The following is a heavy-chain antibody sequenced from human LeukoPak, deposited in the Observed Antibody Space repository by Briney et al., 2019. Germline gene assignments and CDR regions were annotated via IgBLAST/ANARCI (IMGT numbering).Heavy chain of an antibody. V-gene: IGHV1-18*01. Sequence: GASVKVSCKTSGYTFTNYGVSGVRQAPGQGLEWMGWISAYNGYTNYAQKLQVRVTMTTDTSTSTAYMELRSLTSDDTAVYYCARDKAVTTELTQYFQHWGQGALVTVSS. CDR3: ARDKAVTTELTQYFQH. D-gene: IGHD4-11*01. CDR1: GYTFTNYG. J-gene: IGHJ1*01. CDR2: ISAYNGYT.